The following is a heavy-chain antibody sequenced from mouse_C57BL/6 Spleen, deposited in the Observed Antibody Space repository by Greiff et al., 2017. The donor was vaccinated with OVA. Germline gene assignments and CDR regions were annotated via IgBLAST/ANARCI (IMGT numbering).Heavy chain of an antibody. D-gene: IGHD2-12*01. CDR2: ISYDGSN. Sequence: EVKVEESGPGLVKPSQSLSLTCSVTGYSIPSGYYWNWIRQFPGNKLEWMGYISYDGSNNYNPSLKNRISITRDTSKNQFFLKLNSVTTEDTATYYCARPNDAWFAYWGQGTLVTVSA. V-gene: IGHV3-6*01. CDR3: ARPNDAWFAY. CDR1: GYSIPSGYY. J-gene: IGHJ3*01.